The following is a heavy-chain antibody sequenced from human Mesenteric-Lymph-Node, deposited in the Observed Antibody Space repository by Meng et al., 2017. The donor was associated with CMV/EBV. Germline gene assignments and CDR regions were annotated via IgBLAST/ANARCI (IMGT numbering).Heavy chain of an antibody. CDR3: ARRGGGGYHNGAFDI. CDR1: RFTFSTYG. J-gene: IGHJ3*02. Sequence: GESLKISCTASRFTFSTYGMHWLRQAPGKGLEWVAVIWYDGSNKNYGDSVKGRFTISRDNSKNTVYLQMNSLRADDTAVYYCARRGGGGYHNGAFDIWGRGTMVTVSS. CDR2: IWYDGSNK. D-gene: IGHD5-24*01. V-gene: IGHV3-33*01.